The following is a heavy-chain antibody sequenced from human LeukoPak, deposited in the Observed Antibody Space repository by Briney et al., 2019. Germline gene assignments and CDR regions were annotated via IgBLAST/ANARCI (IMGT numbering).Heavy chain of an antibody. J-gene: IGHJ3*02. CDR2: ISSSSTI. V-gene: IGHV3-48*02. D-gene: IGHD3-10*01. CDR1: GFTFSIYS. Sequence: PGGSLRLSCAASGFTFSIYSMNWVRQAPWKGLEWVSYISSSSTICYADSVKGRFTISRDNAKDSLYLQMNSLRDEDTALYYCARPYMVRGADAFDIWGQGTMVTVSS. CDR3: ARPYMVRGADAFDI.